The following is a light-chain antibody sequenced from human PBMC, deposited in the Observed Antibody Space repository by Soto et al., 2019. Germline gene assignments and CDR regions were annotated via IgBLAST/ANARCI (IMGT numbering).Light chain of an antibody. CDR2: DVT. CDR3: SSFTTSSPVV. V-gene: IGLV2-14*03. CDR1: SSDVGNYNY. J-gene: IGLJ2*01. Sequence: QSVLTQPASVSGSPGQSITISCTGTSSDVGNYNYVSWYQHHPGKAPKLMIYDVTNRPSGVSNRFSGSKSGNTASLTISGLQAEDEADYFCSSFTTSSPVVFGGGTKVTVL.